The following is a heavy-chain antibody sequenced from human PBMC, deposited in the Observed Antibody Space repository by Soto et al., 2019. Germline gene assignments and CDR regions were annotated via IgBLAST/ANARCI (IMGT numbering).Heavy chain of an antibody. Sequence: PSETLSHTCPVSGVSVSSGSYYWSWIRQPPGKGLEWIGYIYYSGSTNYNSSLKSRVTISIDTSNNQFSLKLSSVTAADTAIYYCARDAVGATHFDYWGQGAPVTVSS. CDR2: IYYSGST. CDR1: GVSVSSGSYY. D-gene: IGHD1-26*01. V-gene: IGHV4-61*01. CDR3: ARDAVGATHFDY. J-gene: IGHJ4*02.